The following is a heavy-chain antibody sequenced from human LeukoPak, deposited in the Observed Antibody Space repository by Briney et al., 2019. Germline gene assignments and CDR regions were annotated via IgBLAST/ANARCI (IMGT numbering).Heavy chain of an antibody. CDR1: GFNFGTYW. CDR2: IKPDGSEK. J-gene: IGHJ4*02. D-gene: IGHD3-3*01. Sequence: PGGSLRLSCTASGFNFGTYWMSWVRQAPGKGLEWVANIKPDGSEKHYVDSMNGRFTISRDNAKNSLYLQMNSLRAEDTAVYYCARRGFITIFGVVTQYYFDYWGQGTLVTVSS. CDR3: ARRGFITIFGVVTQYYFDY. V-gene: IGHV3-7*03.